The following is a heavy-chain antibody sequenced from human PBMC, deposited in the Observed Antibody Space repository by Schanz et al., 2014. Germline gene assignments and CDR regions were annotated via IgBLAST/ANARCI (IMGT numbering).Heavy chain of an antibody. CDR3: ARGLVRYFAY. V-gene: IGHV1-2*02. Sequence: QVQLVQSGAEVKNPGASVKVSCKASGYTFINSDINWVRQAAGQGLEWMGWMNPNSGATIYAQNFQGRVTMTRDTSISTAYMELSRLRSDDTAVYYCARGLVRYFAYWGQGTLVTVSS. D-gene: IGHD2-8*02. J-gene: IGHJ4*02. CDR2: MNPNSGAT. CDR1: GYTFINSD.